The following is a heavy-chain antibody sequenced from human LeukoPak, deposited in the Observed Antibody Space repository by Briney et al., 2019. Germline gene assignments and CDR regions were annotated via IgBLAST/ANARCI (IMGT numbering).Heavy chain of an antibody. CDR1: GFPFDDHG. CDR2: VSWNGAYT. V-gene: IGHV3-20*04. Sequence: GGSLRLSCAASGFPFDDHGMSWVRLAPGKGLEWVSGVSWNGAYTEYADSVRGRFTISRDNAKKSLYLQMNSLRVDDTALYYCARRKGPYGSGTYYDSWGQGTLVSVSS. D-gene: IGHD3-10*01. CDR3: ARRKGPYGSGTYYDS. J-gene: IGHJ4*02.